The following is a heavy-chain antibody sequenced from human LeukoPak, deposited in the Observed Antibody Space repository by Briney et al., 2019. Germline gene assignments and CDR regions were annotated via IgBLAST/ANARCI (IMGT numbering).Heavy chain of an antibody. CDR1: GFTFDDFT. CDR3: TTRAVTTASAGTYLFDI. Sequence: GGSLRLSCATSGFTFDDFTMHWVRQAPGKGLEWVSLVNWDGSITYYGDSVKGRFTISRDNSENSLYLQMNSLRPEDTALYYCTTRAVTTASAGTYLFDIWGQGTMVTVSS. V-gene: IGHV3-43*01. CDR2: VNWDGSIT. D-gene: IGHD6-13*01. J-gene: IGHJ3*02.